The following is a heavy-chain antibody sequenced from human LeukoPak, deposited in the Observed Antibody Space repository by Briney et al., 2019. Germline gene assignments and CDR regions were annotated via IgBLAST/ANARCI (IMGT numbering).Heavy chain of an antibody. CDR1: GFTFSSYA. D-gene: IGHD2-2*02. J-gene: IGHJ4*02. CDR2: LSGSGGST. Sequence: PGGSLRLSCAASGFTFSSYAMSWVRQAPGKGLEWVSTLSGSGGSTYYADSVKGRFTVSRDNAKNSLYLQMNSLRAEDTAVYYCARDPGYCSTTSCYKFFDYWGQGTLVTVSS. CDR3: ARDPGYCSTTSCYKFFDY. V-gene: IGHV3-23*01.